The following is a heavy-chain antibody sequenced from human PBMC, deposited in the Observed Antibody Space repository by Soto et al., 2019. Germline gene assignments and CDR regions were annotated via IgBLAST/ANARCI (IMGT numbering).Heavy chain of an antibody. CDR1: GYTFFTYD. CDR3: AGPPGPTTSENWFDP. J-gene: IGHJ5*02. V-gene: IGHV1-18*01. D-gene: IGHD1-1*01. CDR2: ISTYSGDT. Sequence: QVHLVQSGVEVKTPGASVKVSCQASGYTFFTYDISWVRQAPGQGLEWMGWISTYSGDTKYAQKFQGRVTMTTDTSQPSAYPEPRNLRSGGPAGYFCAGPPGPTTSENWFDPWGQGTLVTVSS.